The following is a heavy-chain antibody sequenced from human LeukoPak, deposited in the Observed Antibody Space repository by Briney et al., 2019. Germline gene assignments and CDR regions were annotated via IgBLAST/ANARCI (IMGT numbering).Heavy chain of an antibody. D-gene: IGHD2-15*01. Sequence: PRGSLRLSCAASGFTLSNYWMHWVRHAPGKGLVEVSRINSDESLTTYADSVKGRFTISRDNAKNTLYLQMNSLRAEDTAVYYCARRYCSGGTCYFDYWGQGTLVTVSS. J-gene: IGHJ4*02. V-gene: IGHV3-74*03. CDR3: ARRYCSGGTCYFDY. CDR1: GFTLSNYW. CDR2: INSDESLT.